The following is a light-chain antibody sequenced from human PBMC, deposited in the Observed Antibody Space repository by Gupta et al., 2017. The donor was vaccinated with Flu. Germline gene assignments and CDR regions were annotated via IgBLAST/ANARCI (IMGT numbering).Light chain of an antibody. J-gene: IGKJ4*01. CDR1: RSITNN. V-gene: IGKV3-15*01. CDR3: QQYNDWPPLT. CDR2: DAS. Sequence: MTPSPAFLSVSPGERATLSCRASRSITNNLAWYQQKPGQAPRLLIYDASTRAPGIPVRFSGSGSGTEFTLTISSRQSEDFAIYFCQQYNDWPPLTFGGGTRVDVK.